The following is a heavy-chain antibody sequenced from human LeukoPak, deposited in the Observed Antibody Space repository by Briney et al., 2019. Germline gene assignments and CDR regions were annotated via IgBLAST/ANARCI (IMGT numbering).Heavy chain of an antibody. CDR1: GGSISTSNYF. J-gene: IGHJ5*02. CDR3: ARDHSTSRLAT. CDR2: IYYDGNT. V-gene: IGHV4-39*07. Sequence: SETLSLTCAVSGGSISTSNYFWAWIRQPPGKGLEWIGSIYYDGNTYYNPSLKSRVTISVDTSKNQFFLRLTSVTAADTAVYYCARDHSTSRLATWGQGTLVTVSS. D-gene: IGHD6-19*01.